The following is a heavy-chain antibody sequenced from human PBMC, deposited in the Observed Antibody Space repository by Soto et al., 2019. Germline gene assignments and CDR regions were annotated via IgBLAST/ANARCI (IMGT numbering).Heavy chain of an antibody. D-gene: IGHD1-7*01. CDR2: IYPGDSDT. V-gene: IGHV5-51*01. CDR1: GYSFTSYW. CDR3: ARHKLELRGSDFNWFDP. Sequence: PGESLKISCKGSGYSFTSYWIGWVRQMPGKGLEWMGIIYPGDSDTRYSPSFQGQVTISADKSISTAYLQWSSLKASDTAMYYCARHKLELRGSDFNWFDPWGQGTLVTVSS. J-gene: IGHJ5*02.